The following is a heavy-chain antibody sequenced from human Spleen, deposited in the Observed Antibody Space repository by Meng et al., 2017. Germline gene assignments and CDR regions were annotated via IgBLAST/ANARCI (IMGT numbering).Heavy chain of an antibody. Sequence: GESLKISCAASGFTFSSYAMSWVRQAPGKGLEWVSAISGSGGSTYYADSVKGRFTISRDDSKNTLYLQMNSLRAEDTAVYYCAKDAMEYYDYIWGSYRPQYHYYFDYWGQGTLVTVSS. V-gene: IGHV3-23*01. CDR2: ISGSGGST. CDR1: GFTFSSYA. J-gene: IGHJ4*02. CDR3: AKDAMEYYDYIWGSYRPQYHYYFDY. D-gene: IGHD3-16*02.